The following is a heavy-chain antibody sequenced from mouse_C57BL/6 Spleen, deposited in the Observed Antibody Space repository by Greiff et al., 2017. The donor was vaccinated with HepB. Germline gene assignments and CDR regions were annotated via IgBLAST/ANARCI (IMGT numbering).Heavy chain of an antibody. J-gene: IGHJ2*01. Sequence: VQLQQSGPELVKPGASVKMSCKASGYTFTDYYMHWVKQKPGKGLEWIGEIYPGDGDTNYNGKFKGKATLTADKSSSTAYMQLSSLTSEDSAVYFCATYYYGSSCFDYWGQGTTLTVSS. D-gene: IGHD1-1*01. V-gene: IGHV1-83*01. CDR3: TYYYGSSCFDY. CDR2: YPGDGDTN. CDR1: YTFTDYYM.